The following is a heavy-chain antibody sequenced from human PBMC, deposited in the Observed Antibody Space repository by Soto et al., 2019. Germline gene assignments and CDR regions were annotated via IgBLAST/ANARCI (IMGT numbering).Heavy chain of an antibody. Sequence: GASVKVSCKASGYTFTSYGISWVRQAPGQGLEWMGGIIPIFGTANYAQKFQGRVTITADESTSTAYMELSSLRSEDTAVYYCASQGGSLYYYYGMDVWGQGTTVTVSS. V-gene: IGHV1-69*13. D-gene: IGHD2-15*01. CDR3: ASQGGSLYYYYGMDV. J-gene: IGHJ6*02. CDR2: IIPIFGTA. CDR1: GYTFTSYG.